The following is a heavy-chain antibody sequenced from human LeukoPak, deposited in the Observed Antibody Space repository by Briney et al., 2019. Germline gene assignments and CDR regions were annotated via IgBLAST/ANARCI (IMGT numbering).Heavy chain of an antibody. CDR1: GFTFSNYA. Sequence: PERSLRLSCAASGFTFSNYAMHWVRLAPGKGLEWVTIISDDGNNKYYADSVQGRFTISRDNSKNTLYLQMNSLRAEDTAVYYCAKDMHSSGWYPLDDYWGQGTLVTVSS. CDR2: ISDDGNNK. J-gene: IGHJ4*02. V-gene: IGHV3-30-3*01. D-gene: IGHD6-19*01. CDR3: AKDMHSSGWYPLDDY.